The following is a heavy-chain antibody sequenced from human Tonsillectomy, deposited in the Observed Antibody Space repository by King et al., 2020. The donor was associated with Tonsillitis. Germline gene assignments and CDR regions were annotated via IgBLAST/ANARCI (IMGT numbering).Heavy chain of an antibody. CDR2: ISSRSMYT. CDR1: GFTFSDYY. Sequence: VQLVESGGGLVKPGGSLRHSCAASGFTFSDYYMSWIRQAPGKGLEWVSYISSRSMYTNDADSVKGRFTISRDNAKNSVFLQMNSLRAEDTAVYYCARSGNYYDSSGYPRYWGQGTLVTVSS. J-gene: IGHJ4*02. V-gene: IGHV3-11*05. CDR3: ARSGNYYDSSGYPRY. D-gene: IGHD3-22*01.